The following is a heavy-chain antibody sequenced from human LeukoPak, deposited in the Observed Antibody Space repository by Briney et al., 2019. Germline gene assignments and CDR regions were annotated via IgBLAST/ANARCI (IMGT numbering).Heavy chain of an antibody. CDR3: ARGGSGSYSC. Sequence: PGGSLRLSCAASGFTFDDYAMHWVRQAPGKGLEWVSGISWNSGSIGYADSVKGRFTISRDNAKNSLYLQMNSLRAEDTAVYYCARGGSGSYSCWGQGTLVTVSS. CDR1: GFTFDDYA. V-gene: IGHV3-9*01. CDR2: ISWNSGSI. D-gene: IGHD1-26*01. J-gene: IGHJ4*02.